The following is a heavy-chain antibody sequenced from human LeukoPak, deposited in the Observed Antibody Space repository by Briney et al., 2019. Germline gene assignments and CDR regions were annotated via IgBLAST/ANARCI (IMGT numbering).Heavy chain of an antibody. V-gene: IGHV1-2*02. CDR1: GYTFTGYY. CDR3: ARDPNDSGGYYFLDY. Sequence: EASVKVSCKASGYTFTGYYMHWVRQAPGQGLEWMGWINPNSGGTNYAQKFQGRVTMTRDTSISTAYMELSRLRAEDTAVYYCARDPNDSGGYYFLDYWGQGTLVTVSS. CDR2: INPNSGGT. J-gene: IGHJ4*02. D-gene: IGHD3-22*01.